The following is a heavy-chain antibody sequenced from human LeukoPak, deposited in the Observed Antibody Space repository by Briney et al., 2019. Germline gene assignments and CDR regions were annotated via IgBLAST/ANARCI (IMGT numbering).Heavy chain of an antibody. Sequence: GGSLRLSCAASGFTFSSYGMSWVRQAPGKGLEWVSAISGSGGSTYYADSVKGRFTISRDNSKNTLYLQMNSLRAEDTAVYYCAKDKAYDYDILTGFYYMDVWGKGTTVTISS. J-gene: IGHJ6*03. V-gene: IGHV3-23*01. CDR3: AKDKAYDYDILTGFYYMDV. D-gene: IGHD3-9*01. CDR2: ISGSGGST. CDR1: GFTFSSYG.